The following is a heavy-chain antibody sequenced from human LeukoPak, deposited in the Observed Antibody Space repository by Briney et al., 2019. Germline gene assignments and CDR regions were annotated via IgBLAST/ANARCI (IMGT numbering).Heavy chain of an antibody. CDR2: SYCSGST. V-gene: IGHV4-39*01. CDR1: YGSIFSSSYY. CDR3: ARHLTHPGSYLGVVVDYMDV. Sequence: SETLSLTCTVSYGSIFSSSYYWGWSRRPPGKVLEWIGSSYCSGSTYYNPSLKSRATISVDTYKNHFSLKLSLVTAAATDVYYCARHLTHPGSYLGVVVDYMDVWGKGTTVTVSS. D-gene: IGHD1-26*01. J-gene: IGHJ6*03.